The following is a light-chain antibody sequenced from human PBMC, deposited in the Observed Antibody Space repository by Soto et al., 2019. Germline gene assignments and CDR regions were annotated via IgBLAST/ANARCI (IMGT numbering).Light chain of an antibody. CDR3: QSYDSSLNRV. CDR2: GDN. J-gene: IGLJ1*01. CDR1: SSNIGARYD. V-gene: IGLV1-40*01. Sequence: QSVLTQPPSVSGAPGQRITISCTGSSSNIGARYDVHWYRQLPGTAPKLLLYGDNNRPSGVPDRFSASKSGASASLAITGLQADDEAEYYCQSYDSSLNRVFGTGTKLTVL.